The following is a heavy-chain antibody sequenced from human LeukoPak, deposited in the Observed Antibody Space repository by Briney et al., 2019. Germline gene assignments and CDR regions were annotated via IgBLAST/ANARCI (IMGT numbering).Heavy chain of an antibody. D-gene: IGHD3-22*01. CDR1: GFTFSSYA. CDR2: ISYDGSNK. CDR3: ANYDSSGYYDAFDM. J-gene: IGHJ3*02. Sequence: GGSLRLSCAASGFTFSSYAMHWVRQAPGKGLEWVAVISYDGSNKYYADSVKGRFTISRDNSKNTLYLQMNSLRAEDTAVYYCANYDSSGYYDAFDMWGQGTMVTVSS. V-gene: IGHV3-30-3*01.